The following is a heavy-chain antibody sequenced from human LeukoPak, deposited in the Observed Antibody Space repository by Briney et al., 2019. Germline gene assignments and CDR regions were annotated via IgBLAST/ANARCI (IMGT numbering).Heavy chain of an antibody. CDR3: AKILFGDYADMDV. J-gene: IGHJ6*02. CDR2: IIDSGGST. D-gene: IGHD3-10*01. CDR1: GFTFSSYA. Sequence: GSLRLSCAASGFTFSSYAMSWVRQAPGKGLEWVSAIIDSGGSTYYADSVKGRFTISRDNSKNTLYLQMDTLRAEDTAVYYCAKILFGDYADMDVWGQGTTVTVPS. V-gene: IGHV3-23*01.